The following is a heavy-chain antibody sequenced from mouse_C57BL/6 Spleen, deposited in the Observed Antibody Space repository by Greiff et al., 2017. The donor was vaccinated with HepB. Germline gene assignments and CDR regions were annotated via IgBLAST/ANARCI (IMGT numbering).Heavy chain of an antibody. D-gene: IGHD1-1*01. J-gene: IGHJ2*01. CDR2: ISYSGST. V-gene: IGHV3-1*01. CDR3: ARGRYGSSPFDY. Sequence: EVKVVESGPGMVKPSQSLSLTCTVTGYSITSGYDWHWIRHFPGNKLEWMGYISYSGSTNYNPSLKSRISITHDTSKNHFFLKLNSVTTEDTATYYCARGRYGSSPFDYWGQGTTLTVSS. CDR1: GYSITSGYD.